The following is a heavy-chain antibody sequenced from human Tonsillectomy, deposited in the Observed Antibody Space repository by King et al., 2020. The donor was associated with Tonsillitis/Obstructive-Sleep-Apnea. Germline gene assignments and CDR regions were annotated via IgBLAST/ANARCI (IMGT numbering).Heavy chain of an antibody. V-gene: IGHV4-34*01. D-gene: IGHD3-3*01. CDR2: INHSGST. J-gene: IGHJ4*02. CDR3: ARGGSRGFWSGYLSY. Sequence: VQLQQWGEGLLKPSETLSLTCAVYGGSFSGYYWSWIRQPPGKGLEWIGEINHSGSTNYNPSLKSRVTISVDTSKNQFSLKLSSVTAADPAVYYCARGGSRGFWSGYLSYWGQGTLVTVSS. CDR1: GGSFSGYY.